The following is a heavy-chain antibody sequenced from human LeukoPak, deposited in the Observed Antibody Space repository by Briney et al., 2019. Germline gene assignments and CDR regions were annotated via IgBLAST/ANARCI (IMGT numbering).Heavy chain of an antibody. V-gene: IGHV4-34*01. Sequence: PSETLSLTCAVYGGSFSGYYWSWIRQPPGKGLEWIGEINHSGSTNYNPSLKSRVTISVDTSKNQFSLKLSSVTAADTAVYYCAREQEGYCSGGSCSDAFDIWGQGTLVTVSS. J-gene: IGHJ3*02. D-gene: IGHD2-15*01. CDR3: AREQEGYCSGGSCSDAFDI. CDR1: GGSFSGYY. CDR2: INHSGST.